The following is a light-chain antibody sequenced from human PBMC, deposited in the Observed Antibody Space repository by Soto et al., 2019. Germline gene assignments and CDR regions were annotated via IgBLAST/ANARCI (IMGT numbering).Light chain of an antibody. CDR2: DAS. CDR1: QSVSSY. V-gene: IGKV3-11*01. J-gene: IGKJ5*01. Sequence: EIVVTQSPATLSLSPGERATLSCRASQSVSSYLAWYQQKPGQAPRLLIYDASNRATGIPDRFSGSGSGTDFTLTISRLEPEDFALYYCQQYGNSPRPFCQGTRLEMK. CDR3: QQYGNSPRP.